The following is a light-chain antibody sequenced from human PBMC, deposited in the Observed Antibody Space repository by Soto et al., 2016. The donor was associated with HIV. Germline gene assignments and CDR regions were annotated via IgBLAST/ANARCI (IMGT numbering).Light chain of an antibody. Sequence: SYVLTQPPSVSVAPGKTARITCGGNNIGIKSVHWYQQKPGQAPVLVVYDDNDRPSGIPERFSGSNSGNTATLTISRVEAGDEADYYCQVWDSSSDHYVFGTGTKATVL. J-gene: IGLJ1*01. CDR3: QVWDSSSDHYV. CDR1: NIGIKS. CDR2: DDN. V-gene: IGLV3-21*03.